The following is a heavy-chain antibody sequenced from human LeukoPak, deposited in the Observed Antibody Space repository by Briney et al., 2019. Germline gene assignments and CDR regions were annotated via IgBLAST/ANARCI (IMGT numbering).Heavy chain of an antibody. CDR2: INHSGST. CDR3: ARGSSPLLAAIYPFDY. CDR1: GGSFSGYY. D-gene: IGHD2-2*01. Sequence: SETLSLTCAVYGGSFSGYYWSWIRQPPGKGLEWIGEINHSGSTNYNPSLKSRVTISVDTSKNQFSLKLSSVTAADTAVYYCARGSSPLLAAIYPFDYWGQGTLVTVSS. V-gene: IGHV4-34*01. J-gene: IGHJ4*02.